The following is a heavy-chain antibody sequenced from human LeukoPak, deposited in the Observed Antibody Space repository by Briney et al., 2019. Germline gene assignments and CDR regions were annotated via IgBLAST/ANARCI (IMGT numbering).Heavy chain of an antibody. CDR1: GGSISSGSYY. D-gene: IGHD3-10*01. CDR2: IFYSGTT. CDR3: ARRDVSGKNWLDP. V-gene: IGHV4-39*01. J-gene: IGHJ5*02. Sequence: SETLSLTCTVSGGSISSGSYYWGWIRQPPGKGLEWIGNIFYSGTTSYNPSLKTRVTISVDTSKNQFSLKLRSVTAADTAIYYCARRDVSGKNWLDPWGQGTLVTVSS.